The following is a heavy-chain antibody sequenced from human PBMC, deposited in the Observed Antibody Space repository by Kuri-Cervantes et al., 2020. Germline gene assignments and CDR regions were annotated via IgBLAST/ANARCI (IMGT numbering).Heavy chain of an antibody. CDR2: ISSSSSYI. Sequence: GGSLRLSCAASGFTFSSYSMNWVRQAPGKGLEWVSSISSSSSYIYYADSVKGRFTISRDNSKNTLYLQMNSLRAEDTAVYYCAKSGGYYYTRADYWGQGTLVTVSS. V-gene: IGHV3-21*01. CDR1: GFTFSSYS. D-gene: IGHD3-22*01. J-gene: IGHJ4*02. CDR3: AKSGGYYYTRADY.